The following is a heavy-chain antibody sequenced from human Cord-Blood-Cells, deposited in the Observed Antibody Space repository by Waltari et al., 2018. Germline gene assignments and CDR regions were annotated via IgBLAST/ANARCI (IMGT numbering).Heavy chain of an antibody. Sequence: EVQPVESGGGLVQPGGSLRLCCAGSGFTFRSCFVSWVRQAPGKGLEWVANIKQDGSEKYYVDSVKGRFTISRDNAKNSLYLQMNSLRAEDTAVYYCARSSGGTLDYWGQGTLVTVSS. CDR2: IKQDGSEK. D-gene: IGHD2-15*01. CDR1: GFTFRSCF. CDR3: ARSSGGTLDY. J-gene: IGHJ4*02. V-gene: IGHV3-7*01.